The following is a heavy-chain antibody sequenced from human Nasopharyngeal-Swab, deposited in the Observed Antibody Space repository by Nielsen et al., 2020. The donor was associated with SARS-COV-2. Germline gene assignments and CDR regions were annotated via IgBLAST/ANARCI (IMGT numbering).Heavy chain of an antibody. CDR2: IYYSGST. CDR3: ARVGYSNYGEGFDY. D-gene: IGHD4-11*01. Sequence: SETLSLTCAVYGGSFSGYYWSWIRQPPGKGLEWIGYIYYSGSTYYNPSLKSRVTISVDTSKNQFSLKLSSVTAADTAVYYCARVGYSNYGEGFDYWGQGTLVTVSS. V-gene: IGHV4-34*01. J-gene: IGHJ4*02. CDR1: GGSFSGYY.